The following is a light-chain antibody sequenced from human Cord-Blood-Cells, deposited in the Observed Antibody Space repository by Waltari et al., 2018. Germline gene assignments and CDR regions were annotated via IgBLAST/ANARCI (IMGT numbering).Light chain of an antibody. J-gene: IGKJ5*01. CDR3: QQYGSSPPIT. CDR1: QRVSSSY. V-gene: IGKV3-20*01. Sequence: EIALTQSPVTLSLSPGERATLSCRASQRVSSSYLAWYQQKPGQAPRLLIYGASSRATGIPDRISGSGSGTDVTLAISRLEPEDLAVYYCQQYGSSPPITFGQGTRLEIK. CDR2: GAS.